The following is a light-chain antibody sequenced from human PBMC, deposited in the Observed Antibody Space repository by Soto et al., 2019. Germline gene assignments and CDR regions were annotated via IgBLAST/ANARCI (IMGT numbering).Light chain of an antibody. CDR1: SSDVGGYNY. V-gene: IGLV2-14*01. Sequence: QSALTQPASVSGSPGQSMTISCAGTSSDVGGYNYVSWYQQHPGKAPKLMIYDVSNRPSGVSNRFSGSKSGNTASLTISGLKAEDEADYYCSSYPSSSSVVFGGGTKLTVL. J-gene: IGLJ2*01. CDR2: DVS. CDR3: SSYPSSSSVV.